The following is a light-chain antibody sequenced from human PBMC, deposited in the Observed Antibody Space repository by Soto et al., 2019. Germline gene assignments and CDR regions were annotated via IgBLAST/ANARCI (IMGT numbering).Light chain of an antibody. V-gene: IGKV3-15*01. CDR1: QSVSSN. Sequence: EIVMTQSPATLSVSPGERATLSCRASQSVSSNLACYQQKPGQTPRLLIYGASTRATGIPARFSGSGSGTEFTLTISSLQPDDFAAYYCQQYNSYSPTFGQGTKVDIK. CDR3: QQYNSYSPT. J-gene: IGKJ1*01. CDR2: GAS.